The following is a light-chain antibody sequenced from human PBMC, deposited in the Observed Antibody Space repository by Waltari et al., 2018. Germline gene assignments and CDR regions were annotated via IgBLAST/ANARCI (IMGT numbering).Light chain of an antibody. Sequence: QSALTQPASVSGSPGQSITISCTGTSRDVGSFNLAPWYQQPPNKAPKLMIYQVSKRPSGLSNRFSGSKSGNTASLTISGLQAEDEAEYYCCSYGGSSTFVIFGGGTKLTVL. CDR3: CSYGGSSTFVI. V-gene: IGLV2-23*02. J-gene: IGLJ2*01. CDR1: SRDVGSFNL. CDR2: QVS.